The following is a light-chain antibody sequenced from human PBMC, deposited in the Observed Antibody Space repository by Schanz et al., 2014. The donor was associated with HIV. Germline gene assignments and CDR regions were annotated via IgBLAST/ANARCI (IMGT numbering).Light chain of an antibody. V-gene: IGLV2-14*02. CDR3: SSYAGNNKLV. CDR2: EVT. J-gene: IGLJ2*01. CDR1: RNDVGTYNL. Sequence: QSALTQPASVSGSPGQSITISCTGTRNDVGTYNLVSWYQQHPGKAPQLMIYEVTKRPSGVSDRFSGSKSGNTASLTVSGLQAEDEADYYCSSYAGNNKLVFGGGTKLTVL.